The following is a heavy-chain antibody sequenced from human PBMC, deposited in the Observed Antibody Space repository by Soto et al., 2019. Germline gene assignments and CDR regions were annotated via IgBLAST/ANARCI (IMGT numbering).Heavy chain of an antibody. CDR1: GYTFTSYG. CDR3: ARDRLGATGDY. Sequence: QVQLVQSGAEVKKPGASVKVSCNASGYTFTSYGISWVRQAPGQGLEWTGWISAYNANTNYAQKIQGSVHMTTGTSTSSNDMELRCLRSDDPAVYFCARDRLGATGDYSGQGTLVTVSS. CDR2: ISAYNANT. J-gene: IGHJ4*02. D-gene: IGHD1-26*01. V-gene: IGHV1-18*01.